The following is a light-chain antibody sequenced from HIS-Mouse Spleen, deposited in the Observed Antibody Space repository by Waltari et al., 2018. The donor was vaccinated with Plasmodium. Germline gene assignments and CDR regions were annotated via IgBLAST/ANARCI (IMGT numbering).Light chain of an antibody. CDR2: DAS. CDR1: QGISSA. V-gene: IGKV1D-13*01. Sequence: AIQLTQSPSSLSASVGDRVTIPCRASQGISSALAWYQQKPGKAPKLLIYDASSLESGVPSRFSGSGSGTDFTLTISSLQPEDFATYYCQQFNNDPSITFGQGTRLEIK. CDR3: QQFNNDPSIT. J-gene: IGKJ5*01.